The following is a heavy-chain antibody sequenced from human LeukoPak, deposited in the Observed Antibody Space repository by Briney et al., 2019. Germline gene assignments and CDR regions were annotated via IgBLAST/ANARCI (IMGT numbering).Heavy chain of an antibody. V-gene: IGHV4-34*01. CDR3: ARQYYYGSSGYTEPAY. Sequence: PSETLSLTCAVYGGSFRGYYWSWIRQPPGKGLEWIGEINHSGSTNYNPSLKSRVTISVDTSKNQFSLKLSSVTAADTAVYYCARQYYYGSSGYTEPAYWGQGTLVTVSS. D-gene: IGHD3-22*01. CDR2: INHSGST. J-gene: IGHJ4*02. CDR1: GGSFRGYY.